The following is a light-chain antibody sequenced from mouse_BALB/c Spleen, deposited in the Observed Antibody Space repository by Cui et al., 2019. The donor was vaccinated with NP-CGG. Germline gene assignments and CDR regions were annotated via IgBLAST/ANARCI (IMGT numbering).Light chain of an antibody. J-gene: IGLJ1*01. V-gene: IGLV1*01. CDR1: TGAVTTNNY. CDR3: ALWYSNHWV. Sequence: QAVVTQESAPTTSPGETVTLTCRSSTGAVTTNNYANWVQEKPDHLFTGLIGGTNNRAPGVPARFSGYLIGDKAALTITGAQTEDEAIYFCALWYSNHWVFGGGTKLTVL. CDR2: GTN.